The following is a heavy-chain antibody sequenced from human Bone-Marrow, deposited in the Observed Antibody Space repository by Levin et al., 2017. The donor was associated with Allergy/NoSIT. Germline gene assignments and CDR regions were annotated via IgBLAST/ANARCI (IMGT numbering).Heavy chain of an antibody. CDR2: IYGDDDK. Sequence: ESGPTLVKPTQTLTLTCTFSGFSVTTRRVGVGWIRQPPGKALEWLALIYGDDDKRYSPLVRSRLTITMDTSKSQLVLTLTKMDPMDTATYFCIKTPPIGYGDYADSWGQGTLVTVAS. D-gene: IGHD4-17*01. CDR3: IKTPPIGYGDYADS. V-gene: IGHV2-5*02. CDR1: GFSVTTRRVG. J-gene: IGHJ4*02.